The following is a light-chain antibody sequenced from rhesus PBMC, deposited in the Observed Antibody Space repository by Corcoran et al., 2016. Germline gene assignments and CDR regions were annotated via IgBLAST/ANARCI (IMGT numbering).Light chain of an antibody. Sequence: DIVMTQNPLSLPVTPGEPAAISCRSSQSLLYSDGKTYLDWYLQKPGHSPQLLIDEVSNRASGVPDRCRGSGSGTDFTMKISRVEAEDVGVYYCMQGMQVPYSFGQGTKVEIK. V-gene: IGKV2-90*01. CDR2: EVS. CDR1: QSLLYSDGKTY. J-gene: IGKJ2*01. CDR3: MQGMQVPYS.